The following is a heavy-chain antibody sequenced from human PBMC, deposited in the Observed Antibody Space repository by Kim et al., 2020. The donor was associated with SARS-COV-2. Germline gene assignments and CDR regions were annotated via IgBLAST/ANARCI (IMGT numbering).Heavy chain of an antibody. V-gene: IGHV3-30*18. D-gene: IGHD3-3*01. CDR2: ISYDGSNK. CDR3: AKDPLRLRFLEWLLGFDY. CDR1: GFTFSSYG. Sequence: GGSLRLSCAASGFTFSSYGMHWVRQAPGKGLEWVAVISYDGSNKYYADSVKGRFTISRDNSKNTLYLQMNSLRAEDTAVYYCAKDPLRLRFLEWLLGFDYWGQGTLVTVSS. J-gene: IGHJ4*02.